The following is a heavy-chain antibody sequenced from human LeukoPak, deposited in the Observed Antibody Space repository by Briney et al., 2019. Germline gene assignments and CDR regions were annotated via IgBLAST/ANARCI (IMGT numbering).Heavy chain of an antibody. CDR2: IIPVSGTA. CDR1: GATFNSYV. J-gene: IGHJ6*03. Sequence: GASVTVSCTASGATFNSYVFSWVRQAPGQGLEWLGGIIPVSGTANYAQKFQGRVTIRTDEYTRTAYMEMSSLRSEHSAVYFCVTRVGKGGGIAARRRARYYMDVWGTGTTVTVSS. D-gene: IGHD6-6*01. CDR3: VTRVGKGGGIAARRRARYYMDV. V-gene: IGHV1-69*05.